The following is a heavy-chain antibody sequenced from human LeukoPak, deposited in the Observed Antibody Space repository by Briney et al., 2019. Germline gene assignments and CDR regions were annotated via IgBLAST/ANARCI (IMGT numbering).Heavy chain of an antibody. J-gene: IGHJ4*02. CDR3: ARDRGYYDSSGYPYYFDY. Sequence: SVKVSCKASGGTFSSYAISWVRQAPGQGLEWMGGIIPIFGTANYAQKFQGRVTITADESTSTAYMELSSLRSEDTAAYYCARDRGYYDSSGYPYYFDYWGQGTLVTVSS. CDR2: IIPIFGTA. CDR1: GGTFSSYA. D-gene: IGHD3-22*01. V-gene: IGHV1-69*13.